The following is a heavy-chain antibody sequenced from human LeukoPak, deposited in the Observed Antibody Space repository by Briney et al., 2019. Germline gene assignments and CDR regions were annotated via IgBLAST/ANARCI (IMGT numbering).Heavy chain of an antibody. D-gene: IGHD4/OR15-4a*01. CDR1: GFTLSDYS. J-gene: IGHJ4*02. CDR3: ARSGYGDFDY. Sequence: GGSLRLSCAASGFTLSDYSMSWIRQAPGKGLEWISYMRPNGHTIYYADSLKGRFTVSWDNARNSLYLQLNSLRAGDTAIYYCARSGYGDFDYWGQGALVTVSS. CDR2: MRPNGHTI. V-gene: IGHV3-11*01.